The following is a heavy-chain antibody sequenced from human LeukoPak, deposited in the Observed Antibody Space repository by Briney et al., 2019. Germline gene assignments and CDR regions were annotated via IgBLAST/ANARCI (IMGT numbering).Heavy chain of an antibody. Sequence: SETLSLTCAVSGASISGSGYYLGWIRQPPGKGLEWIGNIYYTGSTYYNASLQSRVTISIDTSKNQFSLKLSSVTAADTAVYYCARPGTTMVRGVIWFDPWGQGTLVTVSS. J-gene: IGHJ5*02. D-gene: IGHD3-10*01. CDR1: GASISGSGYY. CDR3: ARPGTTMVRGVIWFDP. CDR2: IYYTGST. V-gene: IGHV4-39*01.